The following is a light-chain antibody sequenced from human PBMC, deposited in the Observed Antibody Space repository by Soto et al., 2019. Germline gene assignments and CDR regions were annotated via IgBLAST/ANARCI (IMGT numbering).Light chain of an antibody. V-gene: IGKV1-17*01. CDR2: AAS. J-gene: IGKJ4*01. Sequence: DLQMTQSPTSLSASVGDRVTITCRASQGIRNDLGWYQQKPGKAPKRLIYAASSLLSGVPSRFSGSGSGTEFTLTISSLQPEDFASYYCQQLDRYPFTFGGGTKVEI. CDR3: QQLDRYPFT. CDR1: QGIRND.